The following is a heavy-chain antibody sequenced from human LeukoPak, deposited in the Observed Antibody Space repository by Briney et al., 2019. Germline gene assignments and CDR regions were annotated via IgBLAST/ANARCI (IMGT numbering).Heavy chain of an antibody. Sequence: GGSLRLFCAASGFTFNNYVMGWVRQSPGKGLEWVSAISGSGGGAYYANSVKGRSTISRDNSKNTLYLQMNSLRAEDTAVYYCAKDSIDVIAVYYFDYWGQGTLVTVSS. CDR3: AKDSIDVIAVYYFDY. CDR1: GFTFNNYV. J-gene: IGHJ4*02. D-gene: IGHD2-21*01. V-gene: IGHV3-23*01. CDR2: ISGSGGGA.